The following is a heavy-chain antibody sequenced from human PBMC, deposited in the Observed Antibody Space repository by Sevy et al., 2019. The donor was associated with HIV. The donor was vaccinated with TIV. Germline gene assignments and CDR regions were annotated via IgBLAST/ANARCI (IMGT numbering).Heavy chain of an antibody. D-gene: IGHD3-9*01. Sequence: ASVKVSCKASGYTFSRHGFSWVRQAPGQGLEWVGWISPYNGNTNYAQKFHDRVTMTTDTSTNTAYMELRSLRSDDTAVYYCARDILTGYYRPTPLDLWGQGTLVTVSS. CDR1: GYTFSRHG. CDR3: ARDILTGYYRPTPLDL. J-gene: IGHJ5*02. CDR2: ISPYNGNT. V-gene: IGHV1-18*01.